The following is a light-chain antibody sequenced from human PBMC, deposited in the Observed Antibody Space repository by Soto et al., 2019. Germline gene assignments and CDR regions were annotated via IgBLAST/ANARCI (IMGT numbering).Light chain of an antibody. Sequence: IVVTLSPATLSVSQGERATLSCRASQSVSSNLAWYQQKPGQAPRLLIYGASTRATGIPARFSGSGSGTDFTLTISSVQSEDFAVYLCQQYNNWPTFGQGTKVDIK. CDR1: QSVSSN. V-gene: IGKV3-15*01. CDR3: QQYNNWPT. CDR2: GAS. J-gene: IGKJ1*01.